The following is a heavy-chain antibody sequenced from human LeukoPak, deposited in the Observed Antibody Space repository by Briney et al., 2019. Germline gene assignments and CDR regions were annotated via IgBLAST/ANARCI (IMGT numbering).Heavy chain of an antibody. CDR1: AGSISGYY. Sequence: SETLSLTCTVSAGSISGYYWNWIRQPPGKGLEWMGYTFYSGSTNYNPSLKSRVTITVDTSKNHFSLNLSSVTAADTALYYCARASAYGSWLWGQGTLVTVSS. CDR2: TFYSGST. D-gene: IGHD4-17*01. CDR3: ARASAYGSWL. V-gene: IGHV4-59*01. J-gene: IGHJ4*02.